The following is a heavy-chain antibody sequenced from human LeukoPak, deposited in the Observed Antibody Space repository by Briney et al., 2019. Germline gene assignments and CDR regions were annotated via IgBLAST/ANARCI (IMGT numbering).Heavy chain of an antibody. D-gene: IGHD6-19*01. CDR2: FDPEDGET. J-gene: IGHJ4*02. CDR1: GYTLTELS. CDR3: ATDRRIAVAEPFDY. V-gene: IGHV1-24*01. Sequence: ASVKVSCKVSGYTLTELSMHWVRQAPGKGLEWMGGFDPEDGETIYAQKFQGRVTMTEDTSTDTAYMELSSLRSEDTAVYYCATDRRIAVAEPFDYWGQGTLVTVSS.